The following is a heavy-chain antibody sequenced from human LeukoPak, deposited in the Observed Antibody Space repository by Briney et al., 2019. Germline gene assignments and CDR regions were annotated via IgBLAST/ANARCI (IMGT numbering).Heavy chain of an antibody. CDR1: GYTFTSYD. CDR2: MNPNSGST. CDR3: ARNRMKTWFDP. D-gene: IGHD2-8*01. J-gene: IGHJ5*02. Sequence: ASVKVSCKASGYTFTSYDINWVRQATGQGLEWMGWMNPNSGSTGYAQKFQVRVTITRNTSISTAYMELSSLRSEDTAVYYCARNRMKTWFDPWGQGTLVTVSS. V-gene: IGHV1-8*03.